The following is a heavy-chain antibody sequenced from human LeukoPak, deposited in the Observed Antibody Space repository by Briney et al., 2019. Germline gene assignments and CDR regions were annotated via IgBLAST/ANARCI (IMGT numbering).Heavy chain of an antibody. V-gene: IGHV3-33*06. CDR3: AKRVPAAAGTRFDY. CDR2: IWYDGSNT. J-gene: IGHJ4*02. Sequence: GGSLRLSCAASGFSFSTYGMHWVRQAPGKGLEWVAVIWYDGSNTYYIDSVKGRFTISGDNSKNTLYLQMNSLRAEDTAIYYCAKRVPAAAGTRFDYWGQGTLVTVSS. D-gene: IGHD6-13*01. CDR1: GFSFSTYG.